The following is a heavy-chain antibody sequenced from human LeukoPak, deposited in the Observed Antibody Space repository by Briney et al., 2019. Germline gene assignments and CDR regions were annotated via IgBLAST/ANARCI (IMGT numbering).Heavy chain of an antibody. J-gene: IGHJ5*02. CDR2: TYYRSKWYN. Sequence: SQTLSLTCAVSGDSVSRNSATWNWIRQSPSRGLEWLGSTYYRSKWYNDYAVAVKSRITINADTSKNQFSLHLNSVTPEDTAVYYCARKELGHIQLWFDPWGQGTPVTVSS. CDR3: ARKELGHIQLWFDP. CDR1: GDSVSRNSAT. V-gene: IGHV6-1*01. D-gene: IGHD1-26*01.